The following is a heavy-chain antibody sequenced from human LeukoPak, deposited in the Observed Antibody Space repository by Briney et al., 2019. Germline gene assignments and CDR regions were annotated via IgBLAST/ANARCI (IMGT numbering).Heavy chain of an antibody. V-gene: IGHV1-2*02. CDR3: AGYGSGSYQKAAFDI. Sequence: GASVKVSCKASGYTFTGYYMHWVRQAPGQGLEWMGLINPNSGGTNYAQKFQGRVTMTSDTSISTAYMELSRLRSDDTAVYYCAGYGSGSYQKAAFDIWGQGTMVTVSS. CDR1: GYTFTGYY. D-gene: IGHD3-10*01. CDR2: INPNSGGT. J-gene: IGHJ3*02.